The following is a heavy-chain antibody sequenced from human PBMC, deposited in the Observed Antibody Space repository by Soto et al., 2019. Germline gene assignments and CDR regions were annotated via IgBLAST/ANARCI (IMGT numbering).Heavy chain of an antibody. CDR1: GGSISSYY. J-gene: IGHJ4*02. D-gene: IGHD1-26*01. Sequence: SETLSLTCIVSGGSISSYYWSWIRQPPGKGLEWIGYIYYSGSTNYNPSLKSRVTISVDTSKNQLSLKLSSVTAADTAVYYCARGVVGAMFDYWGQGTLVTVSS. V-gene: IGHV4-59*01. CDR2: IYYSGST. CDR3: ARGVVGAMFDY.